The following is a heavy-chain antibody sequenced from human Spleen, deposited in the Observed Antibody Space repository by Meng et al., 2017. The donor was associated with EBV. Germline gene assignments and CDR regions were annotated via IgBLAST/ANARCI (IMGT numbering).Heavy chain of an antibody. CDR1: GLAFSSYA. CDR2: ISGTGGRT. D-gene: IGHD2-15*01. CDR3: AKGGYCSGGGCYMNNRFDP. J-gene: IGHJ5*02. V-gene: IGHV3-23*04. Sequence: EVQLVESGGTLVQPGGSLRLSCTASGLAFSSYAMNWVRQAPGKGLEWVSGISGTGGRTYYADSVKGRFTISTDNSKNILYLQMSSLRPEDTAVYYCAKGGYCSGGGCYMNNRFDPWGQGTLVTVA.